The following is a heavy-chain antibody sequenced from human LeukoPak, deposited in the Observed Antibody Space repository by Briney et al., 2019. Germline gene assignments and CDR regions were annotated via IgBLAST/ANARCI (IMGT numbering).Heavy chain of an antibody. CDR2: MNPNSGNT. CDR3: ATEQNDPINWFDP. J-gene: IGHJ5*02. Sequence: ASVKVSCKASGYTSTSYDINWVRQATGQGLEWMGWMNPNSGNTGYAQKFQGRVTVTEDTSTDTAYMELSSLRSEDTAVYYCATEQNDPINWFDPWGQGTLVTVSS. V-gene: IGHV1-8*01. D-gene: IGHD3-9*01. CDR1: GYTSTSYD.